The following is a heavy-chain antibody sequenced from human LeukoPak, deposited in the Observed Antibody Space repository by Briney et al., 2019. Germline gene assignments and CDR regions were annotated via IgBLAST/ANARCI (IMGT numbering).Heavy chain of an antibody. J-gene: IGHJ4*02. D-gene: IGHD3-3*01. CDR3: ARDRPGDTYYDFWSGYSMDY. CDR2: ISAYNGNT. Sequence: ASVKVSCKASGYTFTSYGISWVRQAPGQGPEWMGWISAYNGNTNYAQKLQGRVTMTTDTSTSTAYMELRSLRSDDTAVYYCARDRPGDTYYDFWSGYSMDYWGQGTLVTVSS. V-gene: IGHV1-18*01. CDR1: GYTFTSYG.